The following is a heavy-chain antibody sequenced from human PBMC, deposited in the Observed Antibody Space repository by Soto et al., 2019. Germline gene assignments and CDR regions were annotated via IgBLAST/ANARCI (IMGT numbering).Heavy chain of an antibody. CDR2: IYYSGST. D-gene: IGHD2-2*01. CDR3: ARQRCSSTSCYGKWYYFDY. J-gene: IGHJ4*02. Sequence: PSETLSLTCTFSGGSISSYYWSLIRQPPGKGLEWIGYIYYSGSTNYNPSLKSRVTISVDTSKNQLSLKLSSVTAADTAVYYCARQRCSSTSCYGKWYYFDYWGQGTLVTVSS. CDR1: GGSISSYY. V-gene: IGHV4-59*08.